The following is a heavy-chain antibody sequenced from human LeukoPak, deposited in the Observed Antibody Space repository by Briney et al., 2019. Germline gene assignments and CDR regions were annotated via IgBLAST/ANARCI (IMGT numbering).Heavy chain of an antibody. CDR1: GDSIGNYY. V-gene: IGHV4-59*08. D-gene: IGHD1-26*01. CDR2: VYYSGST. J-gene: IGHJ4*02. CDR3: ARHAYSGSFFDY. Sequence: SETLSLTCTVSGDSIGNYYWSWIRQPPGKGLEWIEYVYYSGSTNYNPSLKSRVTISVDTSKNQFSLKLSSVTAADTAVYLCARHAYSGSFFDYWGQGTLVTVSS.